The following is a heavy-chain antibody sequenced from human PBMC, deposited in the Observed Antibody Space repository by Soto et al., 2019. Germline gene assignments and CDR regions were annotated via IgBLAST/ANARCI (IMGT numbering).Heavy chain of an antibody. Sequence: GASVKVSCKASGYAFTGFYLHWVRQAPGQGLEWMGWIFPNSGATNYAQKFQGRVTLTRDTSLSTGYMDLTRLTSDDTAVYYCARGRSLKWNWFDRWGQGTLVTVSS. CDR1: GYAFTGFY. V-gene: IGHV1-2*02. D-gene: IGHD2-15*01. CDR3: ARGRSLKWNWFDR. CDR2: IFPNSGAT. J-gene: IGHJ5*02.